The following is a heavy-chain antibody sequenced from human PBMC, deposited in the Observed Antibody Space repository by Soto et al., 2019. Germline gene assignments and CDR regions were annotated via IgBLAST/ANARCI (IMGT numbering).Heavy chain of an antibody. D-gene: IGHD3-22*01. J-gene: IGHJ6*02. Sequence: GSSLRLSCTASGFTFGEYAMTWVLQAPGTGLEWVGFIRSKAYGRAREYAASVKGRLSISRDDSKTIAYLKMNILKTEDTAVYFCRRVQYYDNRGSHAGMDVWGQGTTVTVSS. CDR3: RRVQYYDNRGSHAGMDV. CDR1: GFTFGEYA. CDR2: IRSKAYGRAR. V-gene: IGHV3-49*04.